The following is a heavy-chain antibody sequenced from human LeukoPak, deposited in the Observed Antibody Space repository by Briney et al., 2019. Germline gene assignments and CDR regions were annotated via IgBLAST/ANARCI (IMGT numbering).Heavy chain of an antibody. D-gene: IGHD3-16*01. CDR2: IKSRTDGETT. CDR3: TTVHGAGPVNFDY. CDR1: GFTFSSVW. J-gene: IGHJ4*02. Sequence: GGPLRLSCTASGFTFSSVWMTWVRQAPGKGLEWVGRIKSRTDGETTDYAAPVKGRFSISRDDSENTLYLQMNSLKNEDTAVYFCTTVHGAGPVNFDYWGQGSLVTVS. V-gene: IGHV3-15*01.